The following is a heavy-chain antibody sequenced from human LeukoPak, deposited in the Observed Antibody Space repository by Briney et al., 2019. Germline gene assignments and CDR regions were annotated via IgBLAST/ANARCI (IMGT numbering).Heavy chain of an antibody. CDR2: ISGSGGST. J-gene: IGHJ4*02. CDR1: GFTFSSYA. V-gene: IGHV3-23*01. D-gene: IGHD6-13*01. Sequence: GGSLRLSCAASGFTFSSYAMSWVRQAPGKGLEWVSAISGSGGSTYYADSVKGRYTISRDNSKNTLYLQMNSLRAEDTAVYYCAKDTRLGSSWLYFDYWGQGTLVTVSS. CDR3: AKDTRLGSSWLYFDY.